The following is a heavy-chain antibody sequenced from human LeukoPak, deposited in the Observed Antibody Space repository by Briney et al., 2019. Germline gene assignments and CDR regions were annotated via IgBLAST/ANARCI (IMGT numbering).Heavy chain of an antibody. CDR3: ARSGVVPAAIGDY. V-gene: IGHV1-2*02. J-gene: IGHJ4*02. CDR1: GYTFTGYY. Sequence: ASVKVSCKASGYTFTGYYMHWVRRAPGQGLEWMGWINPNSGGTNYAQKFQGRVTMTRDTSISTAYMELSRLRSDDTAVYYCARSGVVPAAIGDYWGQGTLVTVSS. CDR2: INPNSGGT. D-gene: IGHD2-2*01.